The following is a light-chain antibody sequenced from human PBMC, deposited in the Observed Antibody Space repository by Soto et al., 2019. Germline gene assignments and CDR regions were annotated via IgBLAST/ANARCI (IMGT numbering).Light chain of an antibody. CDR3: SSYAASNNFYFV. CDR2: EVT. Sequence: QSVLTQPPSASGSPGQSVTISCTGTSSDGGGYNYVSWYQQYPGRAPKLMIYEVTKRPSGVPDRCSGSKSGNTASLTVSGRQAEDEADYSCSSYAASNNFYFVFGGGTKLTGL. J-gene: IGLJ3*02. CDR1: SSDGGGYNY. V-gene: IGLV2-8*01.